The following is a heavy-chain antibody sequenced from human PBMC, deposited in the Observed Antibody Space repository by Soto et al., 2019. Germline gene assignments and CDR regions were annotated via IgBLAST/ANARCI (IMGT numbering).Heavy chain of an antibody. CDR2: IIPILGIA. CDR1: GGTFGSYT. D-gene: IGHD6-19*01. J-gene: IGHJ3*02. V-gene: IGHV1-69*02. Sequence: SVKVSSEASGGTFGSYTRSWVRQAPGQGHEWMGRIIPILGIANYAQKFQGRVTITADKSPSTAYMELSSLRSEDTAVYYCAIAVAGTSGAFDIWGQGTMVTVSS. CDR3: AIAVAGTSGAFDI.